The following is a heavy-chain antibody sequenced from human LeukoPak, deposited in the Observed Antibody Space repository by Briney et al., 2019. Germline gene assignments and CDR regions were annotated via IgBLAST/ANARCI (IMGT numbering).Heavy chain of an antibody. CDR1: GGTFGSYA. V-gene: IGHV1-69*05. CDR2: IIPIFGTA. CDR3: AREMVRGVIPLPFDY. D-gene: IGHD3-10*01. J-gene: IGHJ4*02. Sequence: ASVKVSCKASGGTFGSYAISWVRQAPGQGLEWLGRIIPIFGTANYAQKIQGRVTITTDESTSTAYMELSSLRSEDTAVYYCAREMVRGVIPLPFDYWGQGTLVTVSS.